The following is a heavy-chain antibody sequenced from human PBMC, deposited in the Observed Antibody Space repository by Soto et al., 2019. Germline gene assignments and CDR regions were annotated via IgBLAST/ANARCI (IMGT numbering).Heavy chain of an antibody. CDR3: AKCVAVTGYYYYGMDV. Sequence: QVQLVESGGGVVQPGRSLRLSCAASGFTFSSYGMHWVRQAPGKGLEWVAVISYDGSNKYYADSVKGRFTISRDNSKNTLSLQMNSLRAEDTAVYYCAKCVAVTGYYYYGMDVWGQGTTVTVSS. V-gene: IGHV3-30*18. CDR1: GFTFSSYG. CDR2: ISYDGSNK. J-gene: IGHJ6*02. D-gene: IGHD6-19*01.